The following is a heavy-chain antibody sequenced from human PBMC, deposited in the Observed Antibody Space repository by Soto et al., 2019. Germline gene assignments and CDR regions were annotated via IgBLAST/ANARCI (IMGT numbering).Heavy chain of an antibody. CDR1: GFTFINYA. CDR3: ARKILGSTSRPNYWYFDL. Sequence: EVHLLESGGGLVQPGGSLRLSCAGSGFTFINYAMNWVRQAPGKGLEWVSSISGGGDATFFADSVRGRFTISRDNSKNTVTLQTNSLGVDDTAVYYCARKILGSTSRPNYWYFDLWGRGTLVTVSS. D-gene: IGHD2-2*01. V-gene: IGHV3-23*01. CDR2: ISGGGDAT. J-gene: IGHJ2*01.